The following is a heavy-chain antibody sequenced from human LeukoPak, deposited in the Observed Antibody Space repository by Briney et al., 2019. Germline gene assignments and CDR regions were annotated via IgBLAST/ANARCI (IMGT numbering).Heavy chain of an antibody. D-gene: IGHD3-3*01. CDR1: GGSFSGYY. V-gene: IGHV4-34*01. CDR2: INHSGST. J-gene: IGHJ4*02. CDR3: ARGRGYDFWSGYSGHYFDY. Sequence: SETLSLTCAVYGGSFSGYYWSWIRQPPGKGLEWIGEINHSGSTNYNPSLKSRVTISVDRSKNQFSLKLSSVTAADTAVYYCARGRGYDFWSGYSGHYFDYWGQGTLVTVSS.